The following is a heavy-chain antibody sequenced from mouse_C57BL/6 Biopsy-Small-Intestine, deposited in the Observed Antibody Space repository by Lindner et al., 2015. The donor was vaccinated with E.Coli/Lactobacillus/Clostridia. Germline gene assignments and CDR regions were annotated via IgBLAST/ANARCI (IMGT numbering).Heavy chain of an antibody. J-gene: IGHJ2*01. CDR3: ARWSYGSSYGYFDY. D-gene: IGHD1-1*01. V-gene: IGHV14-2*01. CDR2: IDPEDGEA. CDR1: GSNIKDYY. Sequence: EVQLQESGRELVKPGPSVKLSCTASGSNIKDYYMHWVKQRTEQGLEWIGRIDPEDGEAKYAPKFQGKATITADTSSNTAYLQLSSLTSEDTAVYYCARWSYGSSYGYFDYWGQGTTLTVSS.